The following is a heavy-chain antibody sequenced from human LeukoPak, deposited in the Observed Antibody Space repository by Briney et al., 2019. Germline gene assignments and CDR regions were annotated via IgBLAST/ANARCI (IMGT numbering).Heavy chain of an antibody. CDR1: GFTFSSYA. CDR3: AKDIAGRTYYDFWSGYPFDY. J-gene: IGHJ4*02. Sequence: GGSLRLSCAASGFTFSSYAMSWVRQAPGKGLEWVSAISGSGGSTYYADSVKGRFTISRDNSKNTLYLQMNSLRAEDTAVYYCAKDIAGRTYYDFWSGYPFDYWGQGTLVTVSS. CDR2: ISGSGGST. D-gene: IGHD3-3*01. V-gene: IGHV3-23*01.